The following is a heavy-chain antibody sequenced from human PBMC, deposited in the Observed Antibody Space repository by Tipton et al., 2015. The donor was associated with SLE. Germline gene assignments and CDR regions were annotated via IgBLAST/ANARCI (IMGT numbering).Heavy chain of an antibody. V-gene: IGHV3-33*01. CDR3: ARERVQLWGNYDAFDI. CDR2: IWFDGRNK. Sequence: SLRLSCAASGFTFSSYGMHWVRQAPGKGLEWVAVIWFDGRNKYYADSVEGRFTISRDNSKNTLYLEMNSLRAEDTALYYCARERVQLWGNYDAFDIWGQGTMVTVSS. CDR1: GFTFSSYG. D-gene: IGHD1-1*01. J-gene: IGHJ3*02.